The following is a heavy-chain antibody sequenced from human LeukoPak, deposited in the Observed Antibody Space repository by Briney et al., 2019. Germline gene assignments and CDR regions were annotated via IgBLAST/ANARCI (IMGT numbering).Heavy chain of an antibody. CDR3: AKDHGSLGTTVTTLFDY. J-gene: IGHJ4*02. CDR2: ISGSGGNT. D-gene: IGHD4-17*01. Sequence: GGSLRLSCAASGLTFSSYAMNWVRQAPGKGLEWVSAISGSGGNTYYADSVRGRFTISRDNSKNTLYLQMNSLRAEDTAVYYCAKDHGSLGTTVTTLFDYWGQGTLVTVSS. V-gene: IGHV3-23*01. CDR1: GLTFSSYA.